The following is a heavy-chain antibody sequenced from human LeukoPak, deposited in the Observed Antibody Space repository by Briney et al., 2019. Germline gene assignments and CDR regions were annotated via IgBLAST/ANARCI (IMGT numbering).Heavy chain of an antibody. CDR3: ARSIIGTAAGEYYFDY. Sequence: ASVKVSCKASGYTFTSYDINWVRQATGQGLEWMGWMNPNSGNTGYAQKFQGRVTMTRNTSISTAYMELSSLRSEDTAVYYCARSIIGTAAGEYYFDYWAREPWSPSPQ. J-gene: IGHJ4*02. D-gene: IGHD6-13*01. V-gene: IGHV1-8*01. CDR1: GYTFTSYD. CDR2: MNPNSGNT.